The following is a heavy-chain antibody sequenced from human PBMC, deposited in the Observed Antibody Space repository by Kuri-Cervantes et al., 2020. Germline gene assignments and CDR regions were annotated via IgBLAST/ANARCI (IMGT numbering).Heavy chain of an antibody. J-gene: IGHJ4*02. V-gene: IGHV1-2*02. D-gene: IGHD5-18*01. CDR2: TNCNSGAT. CDR1: GYTFTGNY. Sequence: ASVKVSCKASGYTFTGNYIHWVRQAPGQGLEWMGWTNCNSGATKYAQKFQGRVTMTRDTSISTAYMELSRLRSDDTAVYYCASLSRGYSLGYWGQGTLVTVSS. CDR3: ASLSRGYSLGY.